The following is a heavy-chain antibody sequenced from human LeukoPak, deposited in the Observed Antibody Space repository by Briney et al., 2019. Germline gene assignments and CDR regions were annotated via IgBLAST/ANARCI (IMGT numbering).Heavy chain of an antibody. J-gene: IGHJ4*02. CDR2: IMPIIGLE. D-gene: IGHD3-10*01. CDR3: GRDSWDYGSGSYPPDY. CDR1: GGTFSSYG. Sequence: SVKVSCKASGGTFSSYGIGSYGITWVRQAPGQGLEWMGRIMPIIGLENYAQKFQGRVTMTADTSTGTAYMELSSLSSDDTAVYYCGRDSWDYGSGSYPPDYWGQGTQVIVSS. V-gene: IGHV1-69*04.